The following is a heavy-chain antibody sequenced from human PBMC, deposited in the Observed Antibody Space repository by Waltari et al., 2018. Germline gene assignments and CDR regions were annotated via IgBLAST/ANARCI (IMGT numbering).Heavy chain of an antibody. Sequence: QVQLVESGGGVVQPGRSLRLSCTASGFRLRNYGLNWVRQAPGKGLEWVAIISFDGNEKHYADSVKGRLTVSRDNSKNTLFLQLNSLRAEDTAVYYCAKELYPGYARRLFDYWGQGTLVTVSS. CDR1: GFRLRNYG. CDR3: AKELYPGYARRLFDY. D-gene: IGHD5-12*01. V-gene: IGHV3-30*18. CDR2: ISFDGNEK. J-gene: IGHJ4*02.